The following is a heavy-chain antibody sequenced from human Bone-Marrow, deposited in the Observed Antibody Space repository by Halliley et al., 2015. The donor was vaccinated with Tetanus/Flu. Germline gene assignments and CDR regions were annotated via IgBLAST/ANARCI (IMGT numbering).Heavy chain of an antibody. V-gene: IGHV4-4*02. D-gene: IGHD3-10*01. CDR3: ARDYYGSGRAWFDP. Sequence: LGEISHSGDTNYNPSFRSRVPISVDKSKNHFFLKVSSVTAADTALYYCARDYYGSGRAWFDPWGQGTLVTVSS. J-gene: IGHJ5*02. CDR2: ISHSGDT.